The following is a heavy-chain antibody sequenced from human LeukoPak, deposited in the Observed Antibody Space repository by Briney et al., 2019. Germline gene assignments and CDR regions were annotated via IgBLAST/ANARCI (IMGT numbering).Heavy chain of an antibody. Sequence: ASVKVSCKASGYTFTSYAVHWVRQAPGQRLEWMGWINAGNGNTKYSQKFQGRVTITRDTSASTAYMELSSLRSEDTAVYYCARDDYGGNNNWFDPWGQGTLVTVSS. J-gene: IGHJ5*02. D-gene: IGHD4-23*01. V-gene: IGHV1-3*01. CDR2: INAGNGNT. CDR1: GYTFTSYA. CDR3: ARDDYGGNNNWFDP.